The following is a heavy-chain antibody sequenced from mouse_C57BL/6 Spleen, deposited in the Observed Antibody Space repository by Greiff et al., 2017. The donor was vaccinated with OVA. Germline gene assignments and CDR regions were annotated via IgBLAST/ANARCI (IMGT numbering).Heavy chain of an antibody. D-gene: IGHD1-1*01. Sequence: VQLQESGAELVRPGASVTLSCKASGYTFTDYEMHWVKQTPVHGLEWIGAIDPETGGTAYNQKFKGKAILTADKSSSTAYMELRSLTSEDSAVYYCTRSPYYGSSYGYFDVWGTGTTVTVSS. J-gene: IGHJ1*03. CDR2: IDPETGGT. V-gene: IGHV1-15*01. CDR3: TRSPYYGSSYGYFDV. CDR1: GYTFTDYE.